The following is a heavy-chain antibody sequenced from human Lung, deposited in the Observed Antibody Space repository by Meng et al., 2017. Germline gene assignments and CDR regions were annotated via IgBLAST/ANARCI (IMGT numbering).Heavy chain of an antibody. Sequence: QARLPGPGPGLVNPSGTLSLTCAVSGGSISSDNRWSWVRQPPGKGLEWIGEIYHSGSTNYNPSLKSRITISVDKPKNQFSLTLSSVTAADTAVYYCTKNDFYCLGYWGQGTLVTVSS. J-gene: IGHJ4*02. V-gene: IGHV4-4*02. CDR2: IYHSGST. CDR1: GGSISSDNR. D-gene: IGHD2-21*01. CDR3: TKNDFYCLGY.